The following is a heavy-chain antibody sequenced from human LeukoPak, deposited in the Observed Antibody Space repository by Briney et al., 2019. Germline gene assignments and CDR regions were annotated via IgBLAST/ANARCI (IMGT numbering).Heavy chain of an antibody. D-gene: IGHD4-4*01. CDR2: INHSGST. CDR1: SGSFSGYY. J-gene: IGHJ4*02. CDR3: AGDGVGDYSQALDY. Sequence: PSQTLSLTCAVYSGSFSGYYWSWIRQPPGKGLEWIGEINHSGSTNYNPSLKSRVTISVDTSKNQFSLKLSSVTAADTAVYYCAGDGVGDYSQALDYWGQGTLVTVSS. V-gene: IGHV4-34*01.